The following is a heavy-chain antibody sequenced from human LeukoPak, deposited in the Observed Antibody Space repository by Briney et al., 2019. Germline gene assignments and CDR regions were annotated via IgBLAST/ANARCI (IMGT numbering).Heavy chain of an antibody. CDR3: ARASDFWSDYYA. CDR1: GGSISSYY. V-gene: IGHV4-59*01. D-gene: IGHD3-3*01. Sequence: SETLSLTCTVSGGSISSYYWSWIRQPPGKGLEWIGYIYYSGSTNYNPSLKSRVTISVDTSKNQFSLKLTSVTAADTAVYYCARASDFWSDYYAWGQGTLVTVSS. J-gene: IGHJ5*02. CDR2: IYYSGST.